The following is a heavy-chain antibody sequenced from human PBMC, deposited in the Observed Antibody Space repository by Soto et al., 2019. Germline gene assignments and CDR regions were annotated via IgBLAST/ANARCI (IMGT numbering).Heavy chain of an antibody. J-gene: IGHJ3*02. CDR3: ARVQDSSGYYFALRLNAFDI. Sequence: SSVKVSCKASVYTFTSYARNWVLQAPGKRLEWMGWINAGNGNTKYSQKFQGRVTITRDTSASTAYMELSSLRSEDTAVYYCARVQDSSGYYFALRLNAFDIWGQGTMVTVSS. D-gene: IGHD3-22*01. CDR1: VYTFTSYA. V-gene: IGHV1-3*01. CDR2: INAGNGNT.